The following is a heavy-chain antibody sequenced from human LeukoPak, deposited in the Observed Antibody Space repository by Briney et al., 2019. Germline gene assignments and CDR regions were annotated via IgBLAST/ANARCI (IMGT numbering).Heavy chain of an antibody. J-gene: IGHJ4*02. Sequence: GGSLRLSCAASEFSVGSNYMTWVRQAPGKGLEWVSLIYSGGSTYYADSVKGRFTISRDNSKNTLYLQMNSLRAEDTAVYYCAKPSAMVRGVSAPDYWGQGTLVTVSS. V-gene: IGHV3-66*04. CDR1: EFSVGSNY. CDR2: IYSGGST. D-gene: IGHD3-10*01. CDR3: AKPSAMVRGVSAPDY.